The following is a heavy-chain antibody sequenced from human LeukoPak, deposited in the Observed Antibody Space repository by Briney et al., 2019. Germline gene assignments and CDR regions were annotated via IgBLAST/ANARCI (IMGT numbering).Heavy chain of an antibody. Sequence: GGSLRLSCAASGFTFSSYWMHWVRQAPGKGLVWVSRINSDGSSTSYADSVKGRFTISRDNAKNTLYLQMNSLRAEDTAVYCCARTYSSGQIQYYFDYWGQGTLVTVSS. J-gene: IGHJ4*02. CDR2: INSDGSST. CDR1: GFTFSSYW. V-gene: IGHV3-74*01. CDR3: ARTYSSGQIQYYFDY. D-gene: IGHD6-19*01.